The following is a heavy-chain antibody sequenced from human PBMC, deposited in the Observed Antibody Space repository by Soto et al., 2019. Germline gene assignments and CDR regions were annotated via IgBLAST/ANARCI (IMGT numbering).Heavy chain of an antibody. V-gene: IGHV4-39*01. CDR1: GGSISSSSYY. D-gene: IGHD2-2*01. J-gene: IGHJ4*02. Sequence: SETLSLTCTVSGGSISSSSYYWGWIRQPPGKGLEWIGSIYYSGSTYYKPSLKNRVNISVDTSKNQFSLKLSSVTAADTALYYCASLRRIVVVPAAIYYFDYWGQGTLVTVSS. CDR3: ASLRRIVVVPAAIYYFDY. CDR2: IYYSGST.